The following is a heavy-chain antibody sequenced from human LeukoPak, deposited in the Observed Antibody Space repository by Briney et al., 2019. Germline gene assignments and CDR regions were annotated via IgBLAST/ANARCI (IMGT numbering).Heavy chain of an antibody. Sequence: SVKVSCKASGGTFSSYAISWVRQAPGQGLEWMGGIIPIFGTANYAQKFQGRVTITTDESTSTAYMELSSLRSEDTAVYYCAMTKSSYYDSWSGYYQYYYYYYMDVWGKGTTVTVSS. V-gene: IGHV1-69*05. CDR1: GGTFSSYA. J-gene: IGHJ6*03. CDR2: IIPIFGTA. CDR3: AMTKSSYYDSWSGYYQYYYYYYMDV. D-gene: IGHD3-3*01.